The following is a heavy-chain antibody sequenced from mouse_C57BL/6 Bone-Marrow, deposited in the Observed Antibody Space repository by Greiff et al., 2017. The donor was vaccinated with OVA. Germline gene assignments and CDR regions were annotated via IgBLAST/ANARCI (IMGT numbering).Heavy chain of an antibody. CDR2: IYPGDGDT. CDR1: GYAFSSSW. Sequence: QVQLKESGPELVKPGASVKISCKASGYAFSSSWMNWVKQRPGKGLEWIGRIYPGDGDTNYNGKFKGKATLTADKSSSTAYMQLSSLTSEDSAVYFCASPRQLRSYYFDYWGQGTTLTVSS. CDR3: ASPRQLRSYYFDY. D-gene: IGHD3-2*02. J-gene: IGHJ2*01. V-gene: IGHV1-82*01.